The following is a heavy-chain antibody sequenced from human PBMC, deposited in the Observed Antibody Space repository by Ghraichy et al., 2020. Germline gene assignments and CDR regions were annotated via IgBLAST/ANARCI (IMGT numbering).Heavy chain of an antibody. V-gene: IGHV1-3*01. Sequence: ASVKVSCKASGYTFTSYAMHWVRQAPGQRLEWMGWINAGNGNTKYSQKFQGRVTITRDTSASTAYMELSSLRSEDTAVYYCARCYYDSSGYFPYYYYGMDVWGQGTTVTVSS. J-gene: IGHJ6*02. CDR2: INAGNGNT. CDR1: GYTFTSYA. D-gene: IGHD3-22*01. CDR3: ARCYYDSSGYFPYYYYGMDV.